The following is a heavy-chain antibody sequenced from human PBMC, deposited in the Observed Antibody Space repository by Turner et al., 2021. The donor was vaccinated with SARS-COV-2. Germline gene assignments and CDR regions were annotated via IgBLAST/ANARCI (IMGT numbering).Heavy chain of an antibody. Sequence: QEQLVQSGAEVKTPGASVRLSCSTSRYTLTTYYLLWVRQAPGPSLEWVGWVNPNSGATNFAQKFQGRLTMTLDTSIDTTYLNLRGLRPDDTAVYFCARERTIAARPRSDGYYGMDVWGQGTTVTVSS. CDR2: VNPNSGAT. CDR3: ARERTIAARPRSDGYYGMDV. CDR1: RYTLTTYY. D-gene: IGHD6-6*01. J-gene: IGHJ6*02. V-gene: IGHV1-2*02.